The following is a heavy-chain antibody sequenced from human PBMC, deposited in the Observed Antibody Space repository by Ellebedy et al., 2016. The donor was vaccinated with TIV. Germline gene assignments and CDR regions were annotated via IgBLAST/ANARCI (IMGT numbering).Heavy chain of an antibody. CDR2: MNPNSGNT. D-gene: IGHD6-19*01. V-gene: IGHV1-8*01. J-gene: IGHJ5*02. CDR3: ARASAVAAPLPDP. Sequence: ASVKVSCXASGYTFTSYDINWVRQATGQGLEWMGWMNPNSGNTGYAQKFQGRVTMTRNTSISTAYMELSSLRSEDTAVYYCARASAVAAPLPDPWGQGTLVTVSS. CDR1: GYTFTSYD.